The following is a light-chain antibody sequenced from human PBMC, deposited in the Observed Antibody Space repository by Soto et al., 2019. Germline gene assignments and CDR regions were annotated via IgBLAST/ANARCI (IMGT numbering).Light chain of an antibody. Sequence: MTQSPSTLSASVGDRVTLSCRASQSISDTLAWYQQKPGQAPRLLIHGASTRATGFPARFSGSGSGTDFTLTISSLQSEDFAVYYCQQYNNWPWRCGQGTKGDIK. CDR1: QSISDT. CDR3: QQYNNWPWR. V-gene: IGKV3-15*01. J-gene: IGKJ1*01. CDR2: GAS.